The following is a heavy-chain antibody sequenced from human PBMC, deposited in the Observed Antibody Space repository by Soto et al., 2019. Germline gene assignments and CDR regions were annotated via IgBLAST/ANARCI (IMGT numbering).Heavy chain of an antibody. V-gene: IGHV1-18*01. CDR3: ARVGYCSSTSCYEIDP. D-gene: IGHD2-2*01. Sequence: ASVKVSCRATGYTFTSYGIRWMRQAPGQGLEWMGWISAYNGNTNYAQKLQGRVTMTTDTSTSTAYMELRSLRSDDTAVYYCARVGYCSSTSCYEIDPWGQGTLVTVSS. CDR2: ISAYNGNT. CDR1: GYTFTSYG. J-gene: IGHJ5*02.